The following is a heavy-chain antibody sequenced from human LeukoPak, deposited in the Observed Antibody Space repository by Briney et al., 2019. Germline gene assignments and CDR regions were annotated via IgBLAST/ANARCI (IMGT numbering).Heavy chain of an antibody. D-gene: IGHD3-10*01. CDR2: IYTSGST. J-gene: IGHJ4*02. V-gene: IGHV4-4*07. CDR1: DGSISTYY. Sequence: SETLSLTCTVSDGSISTYYWNWIRQPAGKGLEWIGRIYTSGSTNYNPSLKSRLTMSVDTSKKQFSLKVSSVTAADTAVYYCARRSSGSGTYEYWGQGTLVTVSS. CDR3: ARRSSGSGTYEY.